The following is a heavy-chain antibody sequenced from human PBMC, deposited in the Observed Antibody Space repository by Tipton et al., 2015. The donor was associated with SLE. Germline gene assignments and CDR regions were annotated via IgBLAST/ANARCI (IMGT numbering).Heavy chain of an antibody. V-gene: IGHV3-48*03. Sequence: SLRLSCAASGFAFSSYEMNWVRQAPGKGLQWIASISSSGFMIYYADSVKGRFTISSDNAKNSLYLQMNSLRAEDTAVYYCATEGSGWSHYMDAWGKGTTVTVSS. D-gene: IGHD6-19*01. CDR2: ISSSGFMI. CDR3: ATEGSGWSHYMDA. CDR1: GFAFSSYE. J-gene: IGHJ6*03.